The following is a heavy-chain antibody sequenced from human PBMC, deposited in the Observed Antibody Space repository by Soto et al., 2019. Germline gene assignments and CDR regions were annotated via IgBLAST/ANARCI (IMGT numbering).Heavy chain of an antibody. CDR2: ISYDGSKK. V-gene: IGHV3-30*18. Sequence: QVQLVESGGGVVQPGRSLRLSCAASGFTFSSYGMHWVRQAPGKGLEWVAGISYDGSKKYYADSVKGRFTISRDNSKNTLYMQMNSLRAEDTAVYYCAKDLVGFWVLYYYNGMDVWGRGTTVTVSS. CDR3: AKDLVGFWVLYYYNGMDV. J-gene: IGHJ6*02. D-gene: IGHD3-10*01. CDR1: GFTFSSYG.